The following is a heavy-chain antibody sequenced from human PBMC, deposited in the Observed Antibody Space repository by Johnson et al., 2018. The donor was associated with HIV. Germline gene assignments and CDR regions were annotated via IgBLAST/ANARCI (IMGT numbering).Heavy chain of an antibody. Sequence: VQLVESGGGLVQPGGSLRLSCAASGFTFSSYWMHWVRQAPGKGLVWVSRINSDGSSTSYADSVQGRFTISRDNSKNTLYLQMNSRRPEDTAVYYCARLPSGYSRDAFDIWGQGTMVTVSS. CDR2: INSDGSST. J-gene: IGHJ3*02. D-gene: IGHD5-18*01. V-gene: IGHV3-74*02. CDR1: GFTFSSYW. CDR3: ARLPSGYSRDAFDI.